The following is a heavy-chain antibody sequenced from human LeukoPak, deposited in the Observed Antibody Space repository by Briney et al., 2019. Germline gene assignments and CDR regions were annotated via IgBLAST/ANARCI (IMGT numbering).Heavy chain of an antibody. V-gene: IGHV4-34*01. CDR1: GGSFSGYY. D-gene: IGHD5-18*01. CDR2: INHSGST. CDR3: ARRLKRRIQLWYFDY. J-gene: IGHJ4*02. Sequence: PSETLSLTCAVYGGSFSGYYWSWIRQPPGKGLEWIGEINHSGSTNYNPSLKSRVTISVDTSKNQFSLKLSSVTAADTAVYYCARRLKRRIQLWYFDYWGQGTLVTVSS.